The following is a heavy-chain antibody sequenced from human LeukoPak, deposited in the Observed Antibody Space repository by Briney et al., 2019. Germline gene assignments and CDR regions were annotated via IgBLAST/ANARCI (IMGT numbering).Heavy chain of an antibody. Sequence: PSETLSLTCTVSGGSISSYYWSWIRQPPGKGLEWIGYIYYSGSTNYNPSLKSRVTISVDTSKNQFSLKLSSVTAADTAVYYCARRQYYYDSSGYYDYWGQGTLVTVSS. J-gene: IGHJ4*02. D-gene: IGHD3-22*01. CDR1: GGSISSYY. CDR3: ARRQYYYDSSGYYDY. V-gene: IGHV4-59*08. CDR2: IYYSGST.